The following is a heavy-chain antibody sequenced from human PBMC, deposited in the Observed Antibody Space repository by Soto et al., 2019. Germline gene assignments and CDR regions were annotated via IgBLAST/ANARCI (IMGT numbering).Heavy chain of an antibody. V-gene: IGHV1-2*04. D-gene: IGHD6-13*01. J-gene: IGHJ6*02. Sequence: ASVKVSCKASGYTFTGYYMHWVRQAPGQGLEWMGWINPNSGGTNYAQKFQGWVTMTRDTSISTAYMELSRLRADDTAVYYCARDHKSPGGIAAATAPYYYYYGMDVWGQGTTVTVSS. CDR1: GYTFTGYY. CDR3: ARDHKSPGGIAAATAPYYYYYGMDV. CDR2: INPNSGGT.